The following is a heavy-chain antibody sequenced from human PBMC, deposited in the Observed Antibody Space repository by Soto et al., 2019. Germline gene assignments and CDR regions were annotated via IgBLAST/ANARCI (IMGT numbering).Heavy chain of an antibody. V-gene: IGHV4-30-4*01. Sequence: QLQLQESGPGLVKPSQTLSLTCTVSGGSINNGHFYWGWLRQPPGKGLEWIGYVYFTGTTYLKPSLKSRINLSFEKSKIQFTLKLSSVTAADTAVYYCARGYYYGSGSLHWFDPWGQGTLVTVSS. CDR1: GGSINNGHFY. J-gene: IGHJ5*02. CDR2: VYFTGTT. D-gene: IGHD3-10*01. CDR3: ARGYYYGSGSLHWFDP.